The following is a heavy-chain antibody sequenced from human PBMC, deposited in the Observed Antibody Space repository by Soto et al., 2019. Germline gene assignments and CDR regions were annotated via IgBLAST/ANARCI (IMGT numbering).Heavy chain of an antibody. CDR2: IYYSGST. J-gene: IGHJ5*02. CDR1: GGSISSSSYY. Sequence: QLQLQESGPGLVKPSETLSLTCTVSGGSISSSSYYWGWIRQPPGKGLEWIGSIYYSGSTYYNPSLKSRVTIAVDTSMNQFSLNLSSVTAADTAVYYCARSGYSSSIVWFDPWGQGTLVTVSS. CDR3: ARSGYSSSIVWFDP. D-gene: IGHD6-6*01. V-gene: IGHV4-39*01.